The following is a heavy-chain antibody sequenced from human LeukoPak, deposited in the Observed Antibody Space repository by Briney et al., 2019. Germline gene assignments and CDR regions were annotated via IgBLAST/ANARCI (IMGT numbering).Heavy chain of an antibody. Sequence: PGGSLRLSCAASGFTFSSYAMNWVRQAPGKGLEWVSYISSSGSTIYYADSVKGRFTISRDNAKNSLYLQMNSLRAEDTAVYYCASPPPYSGSYGDWGQGTLVTVSS. CDR2: ISSSGSTI. V-gene: IGHV3-48*03. CDR1: GFTFSSYA. J-gene: IGHJ4*02. CDR3: ASPPPYSGSYGD. D-gene: IGHD1-26*01.